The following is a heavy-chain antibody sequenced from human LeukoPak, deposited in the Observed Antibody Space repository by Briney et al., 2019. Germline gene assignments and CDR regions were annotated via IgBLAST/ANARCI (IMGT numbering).Heavy chain of an antibody. V-gene: IGHV1-18*01. Sequence: ASVKVSCKASGYTFTSYGISWVRQAPGQGLEWMGWISAYNGNTNYAQKLQGRVTMTTDTSTSTAYMELRSLRSDDTAVYYCARDLGKYSSGWYAFDYWGQGTLVTVSS. J-gene: IGHJ4*02. CDR3: ARDLGKYSSGWYAFDY. CDR2: ISAYNGNT. D-gene: IGHD6-19*01. CDR1: GYTFTSYG.